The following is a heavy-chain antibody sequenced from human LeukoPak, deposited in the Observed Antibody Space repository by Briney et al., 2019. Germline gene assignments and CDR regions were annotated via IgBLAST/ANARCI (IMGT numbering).Heavy chain of an antibody. CDR2: ISGSGGST. CDR3: AKKGYYDGSGYYMYYFDH. V-gene: IGHV3-23*01. Sequence: GGSLRLSCAASGFTFSSYGMHWVRQAPGKGLEWVSAISGSGGSTYYADSVKGRFTISRDNSKNTLYLQMNSLRAEDTAVYYCAKKGYYDGSGYYMYYFDHWGQGTLVTVSS. J-gene: IGHJ4*02. CDR1: GFTFSSYG. D-gene: IGHD3-22*01.